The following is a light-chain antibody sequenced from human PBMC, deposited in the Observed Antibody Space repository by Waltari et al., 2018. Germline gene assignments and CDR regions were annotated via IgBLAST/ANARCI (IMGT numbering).Light chain of an antibody. CDR3: QTGGHGAWV. CDR1: SGHSSNV. V-gene: IGLV4-69*01. J-gene: IGLJ3*02. Sequence: QRVVTQSPSASASLGASVKLTCTLSSGHSSNVIAWLQQHPERGPRYLMTVTSDGSHSRGAEIPDRFSGSSSGAERYLTISNLQSEDEADYYCQTGGHGAWVFGGGTKLTVL. CDR2: VTSDGSH.